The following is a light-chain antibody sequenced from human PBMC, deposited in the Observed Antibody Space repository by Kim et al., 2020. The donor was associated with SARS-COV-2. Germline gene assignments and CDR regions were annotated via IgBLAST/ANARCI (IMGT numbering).Light chain of an antibody. Sequence: PATLSLSPGERATLSCRASQSVSSYLAWYQQKPGQAPRLLIYDASNRATGIPARFSGSGSGTDFTLTISSLEPEDFAVYYCQQRTTFGPGTKWIS. V-gene: IGKV3-11*01. CDR1: QSVSSY. J-gene: IGKJ3*01. CDR3: QQRTT. CDR2: DAS.